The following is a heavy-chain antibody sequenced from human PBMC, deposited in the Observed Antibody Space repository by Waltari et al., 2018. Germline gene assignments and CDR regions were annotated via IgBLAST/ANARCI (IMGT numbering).Heavy chain of an antibody. V-gene: IGHV3-30*02. CDR3: AKVGVGLTTWYPFDV. D-gene: IGHD1-1*01. CDR1: GFPFSSSG. J-gene: IGHJ3*01. CDR2: IRYDASDI. Sequence: QVHLVESGGGVVQPGGSLRLSCAASGFPFSSSGMHWVRQAPGKGLEWVAFIRYDASDIYYRDSVKGRFTISRDNSKNTLFLQMSSLRPEDTAVYYCAKVGVGLTTWYPFDVWGQGTMVTVSS.